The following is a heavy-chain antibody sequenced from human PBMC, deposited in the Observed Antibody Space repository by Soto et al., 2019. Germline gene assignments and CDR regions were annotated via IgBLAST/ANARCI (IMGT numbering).Heavy chain of an antibody. CDR3: AHRATMTIFGLIIDNGIWFDP. CDR1: GFSLSTSGAA. D-gene: IGHD3-3*01. V-gene: IGHV2-5*02. Sequence: QINLIESGPTLVKPTQTLTLTCTFSGFSLSTSGAAVGWVRQPPGRALEWLALIYWDGDKRYNASLGNRLTITKDTSMNQVVLELNNVDPADTATYYCAHRATMTIFGLIIDNGIWFDPWGQGTRVIVSS. CDR2: IYWDGDK. J-gene: IGHJ5*02.